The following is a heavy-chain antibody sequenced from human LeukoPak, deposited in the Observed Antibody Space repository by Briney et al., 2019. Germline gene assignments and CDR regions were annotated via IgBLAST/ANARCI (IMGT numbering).Heavy chain of an antibody. V-gene: IGHV1-18*01. CDR1: GYTFANFG. Sequence: ASVKVSCKASGYTFANFGITWVRQAPGQGLEWMGWISVYNGNTNYAQNFQGRVTLTTDTSTSTAYMELRSLRSDDTALYYCARTCSSSSCYMVHWGRGTLVTVSS. J-gene: IGHJ4*02. CDR3: ARTCSSSSCYMVH. CDR2: ISVYNGNT. D-gene: IGHD2-2*02.